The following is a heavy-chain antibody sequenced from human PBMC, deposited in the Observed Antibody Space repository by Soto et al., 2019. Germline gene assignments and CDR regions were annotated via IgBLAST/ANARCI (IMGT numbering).Heavy chain of an antibody. CDR3: VRGGSCTNGVCSVFDY. D-gene: IGHD2-8*01. CDR1: GGSLSSSSYY. V-gene: IGHV4-39*07. Sequence: PSETLSLTCTVSGGSLSSSSYYWGWIRQPPGKGLEWIGSIYHSGNTYYNPSLESRVTMSADTSKNQFSLKLSSVTAADTAVYFCVRGGSCTNGVCSVFDYWGQGTLVTVSS. CDR2: IYHSGNT. J-gene: IGHJ4*02.